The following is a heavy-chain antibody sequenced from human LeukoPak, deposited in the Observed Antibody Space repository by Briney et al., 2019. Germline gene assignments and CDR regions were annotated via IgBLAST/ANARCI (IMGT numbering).Heavy chain of an antibody. CDR1: GYTFTGYY. V-gene: IGHV1-2*02. CDR3: ATIAAGQYYYYMDV. CDR2: INPNSGGT. D-gene: IGHD6-6*01. J-gene: IGHJ6*03. Sequence: ASVKVSCKASGYTFTGYYMHCVRQAPGQGLEWMGWINPNSGGTNYAQKFQGRVTMTRDTSISTAYMELSRLRSDDTAVYYCATIAAGQYYYYMDVWGKGTTVTVSS.